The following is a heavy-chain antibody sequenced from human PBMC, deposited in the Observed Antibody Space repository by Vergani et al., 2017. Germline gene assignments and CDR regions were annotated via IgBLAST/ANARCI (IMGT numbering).Heavy chain of an antibody. CDR1: GFTFDDYA. J-gene: IGHJ6*03. D-gene: IGHD6-6*01. Sequence: EVQLVESGGGLVQPGRSLRLSCAASGFTFDDYAMHWVRQAPGKGLEWVSGISSSSSYIYYADSVKGRFTISRDNAKNSLYLQMNSLRAEDTAVYYCAREQIAAWDMDVWGKGTTVTVSS. CDR3: AREQIAAWDMDV. V-gene: IGHV3-9*01. CDR2: ISSSSSYI.